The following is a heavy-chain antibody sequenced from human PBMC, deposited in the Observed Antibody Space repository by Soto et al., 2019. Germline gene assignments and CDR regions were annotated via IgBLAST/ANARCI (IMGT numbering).Heavy chain of an antibody. D-gene: IGHD3-10*01. CDR3: ATANYGSGSYAFDI. V-gene: IGHV1-24*01. CDR1: GYTLTELS. J-gene: IGHJ3*02. CDR2: FDPEDGET. Sequence: ASVKVSCKVSGYTLTELSMNWVRQAPGKGLEWMGGFDPEDGETIYAKKFQSRVTMTEDTSTDTADMELSSLRSEDTAVYYCATANYGSGSYAFDIWGQGTMVTVSS.